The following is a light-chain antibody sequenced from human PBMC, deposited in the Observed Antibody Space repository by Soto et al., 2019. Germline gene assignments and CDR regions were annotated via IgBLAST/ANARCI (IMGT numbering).Light chain of an antibody. J-gene: IGKJ5*01. Sequence: EIVMTQSPATLSVSPGERATLSCRASQSVNSNLAWYQQKPGQAPRLLIYGASSRATGIPARFSGSGSGTEFTLTISSLQSEDFAAYYCQQYNKWPLTFGQGTRLEIK. CDR2: GAS. CDR3: QQYNKWPLT. CDR1: QSVNSN. V-gene: IGKV3D-15*01.